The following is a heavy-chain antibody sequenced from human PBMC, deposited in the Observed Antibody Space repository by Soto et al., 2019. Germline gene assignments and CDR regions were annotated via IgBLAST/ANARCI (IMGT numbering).Heavy chain of an antibody. Sequence: QVHVVQSGAEVKKPGSSVKVTCKAFGGTFNSFGINWVRQAPGQGLEWMGGIIPVFGTTTYAQKCRDRVTLVADGSTSTSYMELSSLTSDDTAVYYCAIEGWGRGGYYLDSWGQGTLVTVSS. D-gene: IGHD6-19*01. CDR1: GGTFNSFG. CDR3: AIEGWGRGGYYLDS. J-gene: IGHJ4*02. V-gene: IGHV1-69*01. CDR2: IIPVFGTT.